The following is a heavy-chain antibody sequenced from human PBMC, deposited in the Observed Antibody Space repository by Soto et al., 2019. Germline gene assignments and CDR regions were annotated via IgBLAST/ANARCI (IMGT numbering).Heavy chain of an antibody. CDR3: ARDRRPSIYSGLAV. CDR2: ISYDGSNR. J-gene: IGHJ6*02. V-gene: IGHV3-30*03. CDR1: GFTFSSYG. Sequence: PGGSLRLSCAASGFTFSSYGMHWVRQAPGKGLEWVAVISYDGSNRYYADSVKGRFTISRDNSKNTLFLHMSGLRAEDTAVYYCARDRRPSIYSGLAVWGQGTTVTVSS. D-gene: IGHD2-2*01.